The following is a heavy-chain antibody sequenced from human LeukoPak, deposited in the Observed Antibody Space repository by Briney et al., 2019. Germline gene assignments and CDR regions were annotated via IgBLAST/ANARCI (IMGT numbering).Heavy chain of an antibody. CDR2: FRTKGYGATT. CDR1: GFIFGDYA. CDR3: TRDPRYSSNRNIDDY. Sequence: GRSLRLSCSGSGFIFGDYAMSWVRQAPGKGLEWVGFFRTKGYGATTEYAASAKGRFTISRDDTKSIVYLQMNSLKTDDTAIYYCTRDPRYSSNRNIDDYWGQGTLVTVSS. D-gene: IGHD6-19*01. V-gene: IGHV3-49*04. J-gene: IGHJ4*02.